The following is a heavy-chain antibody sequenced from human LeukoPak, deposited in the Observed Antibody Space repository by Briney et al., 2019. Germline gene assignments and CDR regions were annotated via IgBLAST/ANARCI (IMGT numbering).Heavy chain of an antibody. Sequence: SETLSLTCTVSGDSISSSSNYWDWIRQPAGKGLEWIGSNNYRGTTYYNPSLKSRVTIYIDTSKNQVSLRLSSVTAADTAVYYYGSTEVVSGSYDKQDYWGQGTLVTVSS. CDR1: GDSISSSSNY. CDR2: NNYRGTT. V-gene: IGHV4-39*01. CDR3: GSTEVVSGSYDKQDY. D-gene: IGHD3-10*01. J-gene: IGHJ4*02.